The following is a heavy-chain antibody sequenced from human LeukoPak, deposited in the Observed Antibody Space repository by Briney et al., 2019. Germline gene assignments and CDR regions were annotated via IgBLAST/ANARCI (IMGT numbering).Heavy chain of an antibody. Sequence: ASVKVSCKASGYTFTGYYMHWVRQAPGQGLEWMGWINPNSGGTNYAQKFQGRVTMTRDTSISTAYMELSRLRSDDTAVYYCAREFAAGIQLWLQNWFDPWGQGTLVTVSS. CDR1: GYTFTGYY. J-gene: IGHJ5*02. CDR2: INPNSGGT. CDR3: AREFAAGIQLWLQNWFDP. D-gene: IGHD5-18*01. V-gene: IGHV1-2*02.